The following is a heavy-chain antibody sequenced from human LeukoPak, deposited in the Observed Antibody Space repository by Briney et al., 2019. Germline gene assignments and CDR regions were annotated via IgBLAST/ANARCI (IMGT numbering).Heavy chain of an antibody. CDR1: GFTLTSCA. V-gene: IGHV3-23*01. Sequence: GGSLRLSCAVSGFTLTSCAMSWVRQAPGKGLQWVSAISGSGGSTYYADSVKGRFTISRDNSKNTLYLQMNSLRAEDTAVYYCGRDREAAAGTFDYWGQGTLVTVSS. D-gene: IGHD6-13*01. J-gene: IGHJ4*02. CDR2: ISGSGGST. CDR3: GRDREAAAGTFDY.